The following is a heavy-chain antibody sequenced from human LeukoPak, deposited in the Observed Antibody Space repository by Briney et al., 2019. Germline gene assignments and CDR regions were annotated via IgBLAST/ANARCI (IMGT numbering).Heavy chain of an antibody. D-gene: IGHD2-2*02. CDR1: GGTFTSYA. V-gene: IGHV1-69*13. CDR3: ARVQYQLLYSGWFDP. CDR2: IIPIFGTA. J-gene: IGHJ5*02. Sequence: VASVKVSCKASGGTFTSYAISWVREAPGQGLEWMGGIIPIFGTANYAQKFQGRVTITADESTSTAYMELSSLRSEDTAVYYCARVQYQLLYSGWFDPWGQGTLVTVSS.